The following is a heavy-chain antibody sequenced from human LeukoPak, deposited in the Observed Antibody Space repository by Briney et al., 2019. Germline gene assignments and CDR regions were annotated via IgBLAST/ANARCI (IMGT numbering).Heavy chain of an antibody. V-gene: IGHV3-23*01. CDR1: GFTFSSYA. Sequence: PGGSLRLSCAASGFTFSSYAMSWVRQAPGKGLEWVSAISGSGGSTYYADSLKGRFTISRDNSKNTLYLQMNSLRAEDTAVYYCAKDLITYYYGSGSPRPVDYWGQGTLVTVSS. J-gene: IGHJ4*02. CDR2: ISGSGGST. CDR3: AKDLITYYYGSGSPRPVDY. D-gene: IGHD3-10*01.